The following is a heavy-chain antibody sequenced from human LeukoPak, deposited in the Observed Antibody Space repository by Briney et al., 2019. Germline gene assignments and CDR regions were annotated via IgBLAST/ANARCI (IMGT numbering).Heavy chain of an antibody. D-gene: IGHD2-2*01. Sequence: PGRSLRLSCAASGFTFSSYAMHWVRQAPGKGLEWVAVISYDGSNKYYADSVKGRFTISRDNSKNTLYLQMNSLRAEDTAVYYCAREDIVIVPAPRPYYYGMDVWGQGTTVTVSS. J-gene: IGHJ6*02. CDR2: ISYDGSNK. CDR3: AREDIVIVPAPRPYYYGMDV. CDR1: GFTFSSYA. V-gene: IGHV3-30-3*01.